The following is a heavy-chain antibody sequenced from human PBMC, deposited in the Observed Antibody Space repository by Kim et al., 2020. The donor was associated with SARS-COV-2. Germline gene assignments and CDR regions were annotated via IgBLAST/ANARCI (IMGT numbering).Heavy chain of an antibody. D-gene: IGHD6-13*01. J-gene: IGHJ4*02. CDR1: GGSISSYY. CDR2: IYTSGST. Sequence: SETLSLTCTVSGGSISSYYWTWIRQPAGKGLEWIGRIYTSGSTNYNPSLKSRVTMSVDTSKNQFSLKLSSVTAADTAVYYCARGRGAAAGTRGSWDYWGQGTLVTVSS. CDR3: ARGRGAAAGTRGSWDY. V-gene: IGHV4-4*07.